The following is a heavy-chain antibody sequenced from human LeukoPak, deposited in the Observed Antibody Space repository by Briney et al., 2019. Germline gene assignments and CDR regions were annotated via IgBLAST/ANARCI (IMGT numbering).Heavy chain of an antibody. J-gene: IGHJ4*02. CDR2: IYYSGST. CDR1: GGSISSYY. V-gene: IGHV4-59*04. CDR3: ATNEGYSSGWYGVGVGY. Sequence: PSETLSLTCTVSGGSISSYYWSWIRQPPGKGLEWIGYIYYSGSTYYNPSLKSRVTISVDTSKNQFSLKLSSVTAADTAVYYCATNEGYSSGWYGVGVGYWGQGTLVTVSS. D-gene: IGHD6-19*01.